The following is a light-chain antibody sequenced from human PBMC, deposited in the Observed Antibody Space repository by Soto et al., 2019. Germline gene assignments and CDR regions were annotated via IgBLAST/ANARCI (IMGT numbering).Light chain of an antibody. V-gene: IGKV3-11*01. CDR1: RSVRSY. CDR3: HQRYNWPRT. J-gene: IGKJ4*01. Sequence: EIVLTQSPATLSLSPGQRATLSCRASRSVRSYLAWYQQITGQAPRLLLYDSSTRATGIPARFSGSGSGTDFTLTISSLEPEDFAVYYCHQRYNWPRTFGGGTKVEI. CDR2: DSS.